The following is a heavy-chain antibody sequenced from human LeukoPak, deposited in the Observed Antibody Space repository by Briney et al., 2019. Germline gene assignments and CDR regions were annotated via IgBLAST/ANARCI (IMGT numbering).Heavy chain of an antibody. CDR3: ARGTGLIDC. CDR2: IVSDGSST. D-gene: IGHD2-8*02. J-gene: IGHJ4*02. V-gene: IGHV3-74*01. CDR1: GFIFSNYW. Sequence: PGGSLRLSCAASGFIFSNYWMHWVRQAPGKGLVWVSRIVSDGSSTSNADSVKGRFTISRDNAKNTLYLQMNSLRAEDTAVYYCARGTGLIDCWGQGTLVTVSS.